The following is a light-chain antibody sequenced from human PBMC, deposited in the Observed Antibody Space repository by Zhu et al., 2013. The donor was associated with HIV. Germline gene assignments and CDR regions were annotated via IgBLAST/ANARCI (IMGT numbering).Light chain of an antibody. V-gene: IGLV2-14*01. CDR2: EVS. J-gene: IGLJ2*01. CDR1: SSDVGNHYY. CDR3: NAYTSMMPVV. Sequence: QSVLTQPASVSGSPGQSITISCTGTSSDVGNHYYVSWYQQHSGKAPKLMIYEVSTRPSGVSHRFSGSKSGNTASLTISGLQAEDEADYYCNAYTSMMPVVFGGGTKL.